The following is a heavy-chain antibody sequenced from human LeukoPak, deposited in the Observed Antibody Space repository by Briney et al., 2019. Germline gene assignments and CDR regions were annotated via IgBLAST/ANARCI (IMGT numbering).Heavy chain of an antibody. Sequence: SQTLSLTCAISGDSVSSNKAAWNWIRHSPSRGLEWLGRTYYRSKWYNEYGVSVQSRITINPDTSKNQFSLQLNSVTPEDTAVYYCARGAPASAGRWLDPWGHGTLVTVSS. V-gene: IGHV6-1*01. D-gene: IGHD6-13*01. CDR3: ARGAPASAGRWLDP. CDR2: TYYRSKWYN. CDR1: GDSVSSNKAA. J-gene: IGHJ5*02.